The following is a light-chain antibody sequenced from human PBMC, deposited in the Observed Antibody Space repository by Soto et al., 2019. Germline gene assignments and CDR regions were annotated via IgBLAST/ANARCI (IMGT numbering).Light chain of an antibody. CDR1: QGISSY. CDR3: QQYYSYSLT. CDR2: AAS. V-gene: IGKV1-8*01. Sequence: AIRMTQSPSSFSASTGDRVTITCRASQGISSYLAWYQQKPGKAPKLLIYAASTLQSGVPSRFSGSGSGTDFTLTISWLQSEDFATYYCQQYYSYSLTFGGGTKVEIK. J-gene: IGKJ4*01.